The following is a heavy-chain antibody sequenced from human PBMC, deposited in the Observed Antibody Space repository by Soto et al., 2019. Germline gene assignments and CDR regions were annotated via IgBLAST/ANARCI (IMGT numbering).Heavy chain of an antibody. Sequence: ASVKVSCKASGYTFTGYYMHWVRQAPGQGLEWMGWINPNSGGTNYAQKFQGRVTMTRDTSISTAYMELSRLRSDDTAVYYCARSYRITMVRGVRLGFDYWGQGTLVTAPQ. CDR3: ARSYRITMVRGVRLGFDY. J-gene: IGHJ4*02. CDR1: GYTFTGYY. D-gene: IGHD3-10*01. V-gene: IGHV1-2*02. CDR2: INPNSGGT.